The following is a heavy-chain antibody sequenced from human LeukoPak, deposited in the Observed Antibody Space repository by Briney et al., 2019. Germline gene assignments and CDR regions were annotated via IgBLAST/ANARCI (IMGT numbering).Heavy chain of an antibody. Sequence: SETLSLTCTVSDGAIAGYSWSWIRQAPGKGLEWIGYIYYSGDTNYNPSLKSRVTVSVDTSKNQFSLKLSSVTAADTAVYYCARRRGWLPYDYWGQVTLVTVSS. J-gene: IGHJ4*02. CDR1: DGAIAGYS. CDR2: IYYSGDT. V-gene: IGHV4-59*12. D-gene: IGHD5-24*01. CDR3: ARRRGWLPYDY.